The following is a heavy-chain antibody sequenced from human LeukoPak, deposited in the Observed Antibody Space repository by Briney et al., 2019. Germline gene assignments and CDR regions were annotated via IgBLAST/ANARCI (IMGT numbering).Heavy chain of an antibody. D-gene: IGHD2-15*01. J-gene: IGHJ5*02. Sequence: SETLSLTCTVSGGSISSSDYYWGWIRQPPGKGLEWIGSIYYGGSTYYNPSLKSRVTISVDTSMNQFSLKLSFVTTADTAVYYCARALGYCSDGSCTRGYNWFDPWGQGTLVTVPS. CDR2: IYYGGST. CDR1: GGSISSSDYY. CDR3: ARALGYCSDGSCTRGYNWFDP. V-gene: IGHV4-39*01.